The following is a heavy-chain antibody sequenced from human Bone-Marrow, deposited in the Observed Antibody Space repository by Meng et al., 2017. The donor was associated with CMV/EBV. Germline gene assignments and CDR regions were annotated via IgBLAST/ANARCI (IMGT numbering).Heavy chain of an antibody. CDR2: ISSSSSYI. Sequence: GESLKISCAASGFTFDDYAMHWVRQAPGKGLEWVSSISSSSSYIYYADSVKGRFTISRDNAKNSLYLQMNSLRAEDTAVYYCAREDRSRGWYWGLDYWGQGTLVTASS. CDR3: AREDRSRGWYWGLDY. D-gene: IGHD6-19*01. J-gene: IGHJ4*02. CDR1: GFTFDDYA. V-gene: IGHV3-21*01.